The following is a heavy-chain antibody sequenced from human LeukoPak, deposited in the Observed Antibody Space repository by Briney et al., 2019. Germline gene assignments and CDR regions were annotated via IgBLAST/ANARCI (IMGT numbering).Heavy chain of an antibody. CDR1: GFTFSYSG. Sequence: PGGSLRLSCAAPGFTFSYSGMHWVRQAPGKGLEWVAFVRYDGTNKYYADSLQGRFAISRDNSKNTLYLQMNGLRVEDTALYYCAKAIYCSSDSCYSGCSDSWGQGTLVIVSS. V-gene: IGHV3-30*02. J-gene: IGHJ4*02. D-gene: IGHD2-15*01. CDR2: VRYDGTNK. CDR3: AKAIYCSSDSCYSGCSDS.